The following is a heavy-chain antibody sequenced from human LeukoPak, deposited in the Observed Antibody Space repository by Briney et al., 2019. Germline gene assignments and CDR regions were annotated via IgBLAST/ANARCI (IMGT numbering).Heavy chain of an antibody. Sequence: SETLSLTCAVSGGSISSSNWWSWVRQPPGKGLEWIGYIYYSGSTYYNPSLKSRVTISVDTSKNQFSLKLSSVTAADTAVYYCATDRGYGSGTSWGQGTLVTVSS. CDR1: GGSISSSNW. J-gene: IGHJ4*02. CDR3: ATDRGYGSGTS. D-gene: IGHD3-10*01. V-gene: IGHV4-4*02. CDR2: IYYSGST.